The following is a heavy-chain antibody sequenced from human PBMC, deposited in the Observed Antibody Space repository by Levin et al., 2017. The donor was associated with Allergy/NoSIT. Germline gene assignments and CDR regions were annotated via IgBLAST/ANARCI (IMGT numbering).Heavy chain of an antibody. D-gene: IGHD3/OR15-3a*01. CDR1: GFTFGDYA. CDR3: TRVETGPPDTIWTYYFDY. CDR2: IRSKAYGGTT. Sequence: GGSLRLSCTASGFTFGDYAMSWVRQAPGKGLEWVGFIRSKAYGGTTEYAASVKGRFTISRDDSKSIAYLQMNSLKTEDTAVYYCTRVETGPPDTIWTYYFDYWGQGTLVTVSS. J-gene: IGHJ4*02. V-gene: IGHV3-49*04.